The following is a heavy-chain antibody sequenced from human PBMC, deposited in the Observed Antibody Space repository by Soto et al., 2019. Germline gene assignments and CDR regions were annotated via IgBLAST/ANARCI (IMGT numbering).Heavy chain of an antibody. CDR1: GYTLTELS. J-gene: IGHJ4*02. CDR2: FDPEDGET. CDR3: ARDSPYGGNSGFDY. D-gene: IGHD2-21*02. V-gene: IGHV1-24*01. Sequence: ASVKVSCKVSGYTLTELSMHWVRQAPGKGLEWMGGFDPEDGETIYAQKFQGRVTMTEDTSTDTAYMELSSLRSEDTAVYYCARDSPYGGNSGFDYWGQGTLVTVSS.